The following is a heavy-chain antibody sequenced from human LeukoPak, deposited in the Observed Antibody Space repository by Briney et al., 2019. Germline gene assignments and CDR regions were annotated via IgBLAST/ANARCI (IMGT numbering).Heavy chain of an antibody. CDR2: NSSNSRTI. V-gene: IGHV3-48*02. CDR3: ARLVYGELSSYDY. J-gene: IGHJ4*02. CDR1: GFTFSTYS. Sequence: GGSLRLSCAASGFTFSTYSMNWVRQAPGKGLEWVSFNSSNSRTIDYADSVKGRFTISRDNAKNSLYLQMNSLRDEDTAVYYCARLVYGELSSYDYWGQGTLVTVSS. D-gene: IGHD3-10*02.